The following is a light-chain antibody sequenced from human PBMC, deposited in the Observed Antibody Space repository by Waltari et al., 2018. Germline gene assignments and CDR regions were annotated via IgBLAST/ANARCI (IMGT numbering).Light chain of an antibody. Sequence: EIVLTQSQGTLSLSPGQRATVTCRASQSVSRALAWYQQKPGQAPRPLIYGASTRATGIPDRFSGSGSGTDFSLTTSRLEPDDFAVYYCQHYLRLPVTFGQGTTVEL. CDR3: QHYLRLPVT. CDR2: GAS. CDR1: QSVSRA. V-gene: IGKV3-20*01. J-gene: IGKJ1*01.